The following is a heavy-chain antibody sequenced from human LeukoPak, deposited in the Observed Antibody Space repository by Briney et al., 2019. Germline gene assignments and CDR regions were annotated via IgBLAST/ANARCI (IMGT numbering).Heavy chain of an antibody. CDR1: GGTFSSYA. CDR2: IIPIFGTA. Sequence: GASVKVSCKASGGTFSSYAISWVRQAPGQGLEWMGGIIPIFGTANYAQKFQGRVTITADESTSTAYMELSSLRSEDTAVYYCARGDTAMVTPADYWGQGTLVTVSS. J-gene: IGHJ4*02. V-gene: IGHV1-69*13. CDR3: ARGDTAMVTPADY. D-gene: IGHD5-18*01.